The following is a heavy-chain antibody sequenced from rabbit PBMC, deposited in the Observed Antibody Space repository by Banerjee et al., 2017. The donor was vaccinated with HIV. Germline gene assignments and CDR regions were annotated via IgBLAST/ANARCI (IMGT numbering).Heavy chain of an antibody. J-gene: IGHJ4*01. D-gene: IGHD1-1*01. CDR1: GFSFSSSYW. CDR3: ARATLYGGGSGYYDL. V-gene: IGHV1S45*01. Sequence: QEQLEESGGDLVKPEGSLTLTCTASGFSFSSSYWICWVRQAPGKGLEWIACIYVGINSAYYASWAKGRFTISKTSSTTVTLQMTSLTAADTATYFCARATLYGGGSGYYDLWGPGTLVTVS. CDR2: IYVGINSA.